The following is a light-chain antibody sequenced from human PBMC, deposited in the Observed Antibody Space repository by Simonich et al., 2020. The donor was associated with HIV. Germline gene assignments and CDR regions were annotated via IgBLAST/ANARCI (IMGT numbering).Light chain of an antibody. CDR3: QQSYSTAPYT. Sequence: DIQMTQSPSTLSASVGDRVTTTCRASQSINSWLAWYQQKPGKDPKLLIYKASSLESGVPSRFSGSGSGTEFTLTISSLQPEDSATYFCQQSYSTAPYTFGLGTNLEIK. CDR2: KAS. V-gene: IGKV1-5*03. J-gene: IGKJ2*01. CDR1: QSINSW.